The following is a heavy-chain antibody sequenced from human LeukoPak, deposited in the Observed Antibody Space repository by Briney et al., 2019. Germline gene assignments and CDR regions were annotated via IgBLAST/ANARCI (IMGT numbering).Heavy chain of an antibody. Sequence: ASVEVSCKASGRTFRRSAISWVRQAPGQEVEWLGWIRAYNGNTNYAQKLQGRVTMTTDTSTSTVYMELRSLRSDDTDVYYCARGTWWLWGQGTLVTVSS. J-gene: IGHJ4*02. CDR3: ARGTWWL. CDR1: GRTFRRSA. D-gene: IGHD2-15*01. CDR2: IRAYNGNT. V-gene: IGHV1-18*01.